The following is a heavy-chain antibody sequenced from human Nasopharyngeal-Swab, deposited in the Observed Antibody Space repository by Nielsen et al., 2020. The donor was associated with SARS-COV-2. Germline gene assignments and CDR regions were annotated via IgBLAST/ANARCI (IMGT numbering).Heavy chain of an antibody. CDR3: ARDDYGDYWYLDY. D-gene: IGHD4-17*01. V-gene: IGHV3-30*04. CDR2: ISYDGSNK. CDR1: GFTFSSYA. Sequence: GGSLRLSCAASGFTFSSYAMHWVRQAPGKGLEWVAVISYDGSNKYYADSVKGRFTISRDISKNTLYLQMNSLRPEDTAVYYCARDDYGDYWYLDYWGQGTLVTVSS. J-gene: IGHJ4*02.